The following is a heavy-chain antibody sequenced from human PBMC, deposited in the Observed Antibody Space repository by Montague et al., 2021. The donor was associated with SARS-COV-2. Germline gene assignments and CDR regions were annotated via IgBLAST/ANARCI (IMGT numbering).Heavy chain of an antibody. J-gene: IGHJ5*02. Sequence: ETLSLTCTVSGGSMSDHYWAWIRQPPGKGLEWLAYIYYSGGINSNASLKSRVIMSVDTSKNQFSLKLTSVTAADTAVYYCARAVSVRRAVNWFDPWGQGTLVTVSS. CDR2: IYYSGGI. CDR3: ARAVSVRRAVNWFDP. D-gene: IGHD3-10*01. V-gene: IGHV4-59*11. CDR1: GGSMSDHY.